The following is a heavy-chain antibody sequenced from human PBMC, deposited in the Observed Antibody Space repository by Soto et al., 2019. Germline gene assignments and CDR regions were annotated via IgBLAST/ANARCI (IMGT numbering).Heavy chain of an antibody. V-gene: IGHV4-59*01. CDR1: GGSISSYY. D-gene: IGHD2-2*02. CDR3: ARSGYCSSHSSYTRPDYYGMGL. J-gene: IGHJ6*02. CDR2: IYYSGST. Sequence: SETLSLTCTVSGGSISSYYWSWIRQPPGKGLEWIGYIYYSGSTNYNPSLKSRVTISVDTSKNQFSLKLSSVTAADTAVYYCARSGYCSSHSSYTRPDYYGMGLWGQGTTVTVSS.